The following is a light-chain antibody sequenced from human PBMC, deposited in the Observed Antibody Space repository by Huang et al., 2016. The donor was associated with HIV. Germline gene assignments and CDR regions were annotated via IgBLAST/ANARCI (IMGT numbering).Light chain of an antibody. CDR3: QQYFDVPWT. CDR1: QSLLFRSNNKNC. V-gene: IGKV4-1*01. Sequence: IVMTQSPDSLAVSLGETATINCKSSQSLLFRSNNKNCLAWYQQKPGQPPTLRMSWASTWGSGVPSRFSGGGSGTDFTLTISSLQAEDVAVYFCQQYFDVPWTFGRGTKVEIK. J-gene: IGKJ1*01. CDR2: WAS.